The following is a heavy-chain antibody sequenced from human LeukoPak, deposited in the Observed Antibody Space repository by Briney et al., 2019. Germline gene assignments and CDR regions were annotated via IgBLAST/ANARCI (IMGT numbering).Heavy chain of an antibody. V-gene: IGHV3-7*01. Sequence: GGSLRLFCAASGFTFSIYWMSWVRQAPGKGLEWVANIKQDGSEKYYVDSVKGRFTISRDNAKKSLYLQMNSLRAEDTAVYYCARDRPYYYGLGTTAYGYWGQGTLVTVSS. CDR1: GFTFSIYW. J-gene: IGHJ4*02. D-gene: IGHD3-10*01. CDR2: IKQDGSEK. CDR3: ARDRPYYYGLGTTAYGY.